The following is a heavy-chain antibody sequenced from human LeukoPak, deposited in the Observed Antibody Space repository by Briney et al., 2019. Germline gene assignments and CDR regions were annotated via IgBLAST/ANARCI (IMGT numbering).Heavy chain of an antibody. V-gene: IGHV3-30*18. J-gene: IGHJ4*02. CDR2: ISYDGSNK. CDR1: GFTFSSYG. D-gene: IGHD3-22*01. Sequence: PGGSLRLSCAASGFTFSSYGMHWIRQAPGKGLEWVAVISYDGSNKYYADSVKGRFTISRDNSKNTLYLQMNSLRAEDTAVYYCAKVGYDSSGYYPIDYWGQGTLVTASS. CDR3: AKVGYDSSGYYPIDY.